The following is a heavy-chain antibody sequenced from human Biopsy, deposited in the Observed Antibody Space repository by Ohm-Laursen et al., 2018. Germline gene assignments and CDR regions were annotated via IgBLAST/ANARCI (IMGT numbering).Heavy chain of an antibody. CDR2: IVPILGHL. CDR3: AADADGYYTEFDY. J-gene: IGHJ4*02. V-gene: IGHV1-69*04. D-gene: IGHD3-3*01. Sequence: VSCKASGGPSTNYAFSWVRQAPGQGLEWVGRIVPILGHLNYAQRFQGRVSITADKSTSYVYMELSRLTSGDTAVYYCAADADGYYTEFDYWGPGTLVTVSS. CDR1: GGPSTNYA.